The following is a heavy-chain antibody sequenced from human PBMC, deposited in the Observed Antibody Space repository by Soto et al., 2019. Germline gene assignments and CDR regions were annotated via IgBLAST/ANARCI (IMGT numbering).Heavy chain of an antibody. J-gene: IGHJ4*02. CDR3: ATDWAAAGPFDY. V-gene: IGHV1-18*01. Sequence: QVQLVQSGAEVKKPGASVKVSCKASGYTFTSYGISWVRQAPGQGLEWMGWISAYNGNTNYAQKRRGRVTITTDTPTRTVYMERRSLRSDGTAVYWCATDWAAAGPFDYGGQGTLVTVCS. CDR1: GYTFTSYG. CDR2: ISAYNGNT. D-gene: IGHD6-13*01.